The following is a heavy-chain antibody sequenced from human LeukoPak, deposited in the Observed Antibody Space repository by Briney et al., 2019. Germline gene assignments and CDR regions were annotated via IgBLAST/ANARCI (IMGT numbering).Heavy chain of an antibody. Sequence: SETLSLTCTVSGGSISSGSYYWSWIRQPAGKGLEWIGRIYTSGSTNYNPSLKSRVTISVDTSKNQFSLKLSSVTAADTAVYYCARVAVVPAASYYFDYWGQGTLVTVSS. D-gene: IGHD2-2*01. CDR3: ARVAVVPAASYYFDY. CDR1: GGSISSGSYY. CDR2: IYTSGST. V-gene: IGHV4-61*02. J-gene: IGHJ4*02.